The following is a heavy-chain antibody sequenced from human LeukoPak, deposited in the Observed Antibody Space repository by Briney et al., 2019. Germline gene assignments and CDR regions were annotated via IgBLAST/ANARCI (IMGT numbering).Heavy chain of an antibody. Sequence: SETLSLTCAVSGYSISSGYYWGWIRQPPGKGLEWIGSIYHSRSTYYNPSLKSRVTISVDTSKNQFSLKLSSVTAADTAVYYCARDKDWEVYWGQGTLVTVSS. CDR3: ARDKDWEVY. J-gene: IGHJ4*02. CDR2: IYHSRST. CDR1: GYSISSGYY. D-gene: IGHD1-26*01. V-gene: IGHV4-38-2*02.